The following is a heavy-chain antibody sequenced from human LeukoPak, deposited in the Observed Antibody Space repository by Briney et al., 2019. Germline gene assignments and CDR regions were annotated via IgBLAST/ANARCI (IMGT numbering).Heavy chain of an antibody. J-gene: IGHJ6*03. CDR1: GFTFDDYA. D-gene: IGHD6-6*01. V-gene: IGHV3-9*01. Sequence: GGSLRLSCAASGFTFDDYAMHWVRQAPGKGLEWVSGISWNSGSIGYADSVKGRFTISRDNAKNSLYLQMNSLRAEDTALYYCAKVAVPSAYYYYMDVWGKGTTVTISS. CDR3: AKVAVPSAYYYYMDV. CDR2: ISWNSGSI.